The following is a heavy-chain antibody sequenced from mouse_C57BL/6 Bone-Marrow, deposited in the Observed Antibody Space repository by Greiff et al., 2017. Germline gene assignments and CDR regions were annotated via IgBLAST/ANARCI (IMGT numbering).Heavy chain of an antibody. CDR2: IDPSDSYT. J-gene: IGHJ2*01. CDR3: ALYYGNY. V-gene: IGHV1-50*01. D-gene: IGHD2-1*01. Sequence: QVQLQQSGAELVKPGASVKLSCKASGYTFTSYWMQWVKQRPGQGLEWIGEIDPSDSYTNYNQKFKGKATLTVDTSSSTAYMQLSSLTSEDSAVYYCALYYGNYWGQGTTLTVSS. CDR1: GYTFTSYW.